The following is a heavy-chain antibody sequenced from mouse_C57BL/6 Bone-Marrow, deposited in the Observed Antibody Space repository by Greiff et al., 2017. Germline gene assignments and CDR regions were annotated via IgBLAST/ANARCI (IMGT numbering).Heavy chain of an antibody. CDR3: TPYEDDEG. V-gene: IGHV14-4*01. J-gene: IGHJ3*01. D-gene: IGHD2-4*01. CDR1: GFNIKDDY. Sequence: EVQLQESGAELVRPGASVKLSCTASGFNIKDDYMHWVKQRPEQGLEWIGWIDPENGDTEYASKFQGKATITADTSSNTAYLQPSSLTSEDTAVYYCTPYEDDEGWGQGTLVTVSA. CDR2: IDPENGDT.